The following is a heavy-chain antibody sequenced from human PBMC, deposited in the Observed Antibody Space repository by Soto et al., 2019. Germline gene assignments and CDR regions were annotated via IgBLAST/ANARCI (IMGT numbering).Heavy chain of an antibody. J-gene: IGHJ6*02. V-gene: IGHV1-3*04. D-gene: IGHD2-21*02. Sequence: ASVKVSCKASGYAFSSCAMRWVRQAPGQRLEWMGWINIGSGNTEYSQNFQDRITITRDTSASTVYMELSSLRSEDTAVYYCARDGGDCGYRLIYYYYIGMDVWGQGTTVTVSS. CDR1: GYAFSSCA. CDR2: INIGSGNT. CDR3: ARDGGDCGYRLIYYYYIGMDV.